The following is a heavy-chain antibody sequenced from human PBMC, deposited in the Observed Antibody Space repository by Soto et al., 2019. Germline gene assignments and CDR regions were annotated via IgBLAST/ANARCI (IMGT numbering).Heavy chain of an antibody. Sequence: ASVKVSCKTSRYTFTNFYIHWLRQAPGQGLEWMGIINPSCGSTTYPQKFQGRVTMTRDTSTSTVHMELITLRSEDTAVYYCARSQVGRPLDVGGPGPTVTV. J-gene: IGHJ6*01. CDR3: ARSQVGRPLDV. CDR1: RYTFTNFY. D-gene: IGHD1-26*01. V-gene: IGHV1-46*01. CDR2: INPSCGST.